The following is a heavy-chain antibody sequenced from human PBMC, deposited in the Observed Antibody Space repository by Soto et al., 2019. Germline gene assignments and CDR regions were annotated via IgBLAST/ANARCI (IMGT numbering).Heavy chain of an antibody. CDR2: IYYSGST. Sequence: SETLSLTCTVSGGSISSGGYYWSWIRQHPGKGLEWIGYIYYSGSTYYNPSLKSRVTISVDTSKNQFSLKLSSVTAADTAVYYCARATEIWGSYHWPQWGQGTLVTVSS. V-gene: IGHV4-31*03. CDR3: ARATEIWGSYHWPQ. J-gene: IGHJ4*02. CDR1: GGSISSGGYY. D-gene: IGHD3-16*02.